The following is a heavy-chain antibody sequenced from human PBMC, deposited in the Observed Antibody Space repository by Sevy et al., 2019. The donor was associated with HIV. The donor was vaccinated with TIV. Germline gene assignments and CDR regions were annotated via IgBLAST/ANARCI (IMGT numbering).Heavy chain of an antibody. CDR2: ISSSSTTI. CDR3: ARGFMGADYYYGMDV. J-gene: IGHJ6*02. V-gene: IGHV3-48*02. D-gene: IGHD3-3*01. CDR1: RLTFSSSS. Sequence: GGSQRLSCAASRLTFSSSSVNWVRQAPGKGLEWVSYISSSSTTIYYADSVKGRFTISRDNAKNSLYLQMNSLRDEDTAVYYCARGFMGADYYYGMDVWGQGTTVTVSS.